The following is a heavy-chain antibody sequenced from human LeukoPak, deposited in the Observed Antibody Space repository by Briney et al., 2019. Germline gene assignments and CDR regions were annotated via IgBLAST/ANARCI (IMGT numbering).Heavy chain of an antibody. CDR3: ARLAVAGPSYYFDY. CDR2: IYYSGST. Sequence: SETLSPTCTVSGGSISSYYWSWIRQPPGKGLEWIGYIYYSGSTNYNPSLKSRVTISVDTSKNQFSLKLSSVTAADTAVYYCARLAVAGPSYYFDYWGQGTLVTVSS. CDR1: GGSISSYY. D-gene: IGHD6-19*01. V-gene: IGHV4-59*01. J-gene: IGHJ4*02.